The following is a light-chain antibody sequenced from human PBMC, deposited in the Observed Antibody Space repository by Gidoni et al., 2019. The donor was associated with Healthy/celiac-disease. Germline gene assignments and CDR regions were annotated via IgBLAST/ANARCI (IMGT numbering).Light chain of an antibody. CDR1: QRFWNSNGDNY. V-gene: IGKV2-28*01. Sequence: DVMINHSPLPMPFTAGRAATISCRSSQRFWNSNGDNYLDWYLQKPGQPPQLLIYLGSNRASGVPDRFSGSGSGTDFTLTISRVQAEDVGVYYCMQDHQTPRTFGQGTKVEIK. CDR3: MQDHQTPRT. CDR2: LGS. J-gene: IGKJ1*01.